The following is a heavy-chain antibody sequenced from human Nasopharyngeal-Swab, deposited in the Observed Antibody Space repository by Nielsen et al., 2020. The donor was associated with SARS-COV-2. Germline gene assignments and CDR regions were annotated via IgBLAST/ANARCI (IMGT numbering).Heavy chain of an antibody. J-gene: IGHJ2*01. CDR2: LSGSGSST. Sequence: GGSLRLSCAASVFTFSSYAMSCVRQAPGKGLEWVSTLSGSGSSTYYADSVKGRFTISRDNSKNTLYLQMNSLRAEDTAVYYCAKVRGSSWYHWYFDLWGRGTLVTVSS. D-gene: IGHD6-13*01. V-gene: IGHV3-23*01. CDR1: VFTFSSYA. CDR3: AKVRGSSWYHWYFDL.